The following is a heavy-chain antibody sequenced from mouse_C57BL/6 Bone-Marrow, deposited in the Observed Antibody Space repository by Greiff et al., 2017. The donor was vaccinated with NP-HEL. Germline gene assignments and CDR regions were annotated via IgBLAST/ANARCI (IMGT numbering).Heavy chain of an antibody. V-gene: IGHV1-64*01. CDR3: ADYYGSSLLTGT. J-gene: IGHJ4*01. CDR2: IHPNSGST. CDR1: GYTFTSYW. D-gene: IGHD1-1*01. Sequence: LQQPGAELVKPGASVKLSCKASGYTFTSYWMHWVKQRPGQGLEWIGMIHPNSGSTNYNEKFKSKATLTVDKSSSTAYMQLSSLTSEDSAVYYCADYYGSSLLTGTWGQGTSVTVSS.